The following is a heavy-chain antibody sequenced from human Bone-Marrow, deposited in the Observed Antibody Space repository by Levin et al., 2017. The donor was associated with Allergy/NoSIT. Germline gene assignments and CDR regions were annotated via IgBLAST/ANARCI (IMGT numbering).Heavy chain of an antibody. CDR2: INWNSGSV. D-gene: IGHD2-2*01. CDR3: VKGESDYALYHGMDV. Sequence: SLKISCVASGFRFEGSAMHWVRQIKGKGPEWVGGINWNSGSVGYVDSVKGRFTISRDNARNFVYLQMNSLKVQDTARYYGVKGESDYALYHGMDVWGKGTTVTVSS. J-gene: IGHJ6*04. CDR1: GFRFEGSA. V-gene: IGHV3-9*01.